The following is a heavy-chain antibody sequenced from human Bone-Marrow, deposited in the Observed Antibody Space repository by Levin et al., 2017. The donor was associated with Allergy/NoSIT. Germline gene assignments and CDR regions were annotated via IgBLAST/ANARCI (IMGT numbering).Heavy chain of an antibody. V-gene: IGHV4-34*01. Sequence: ASQTLSLTCAVYGGSFSGYYWSWIRQPPGKGLEWIGEINHSGSTNYNPSLKSRVTISVDTSKNQFSLKLSSVTAADTAVYYCARGDYDILTGYYPHYYYYYMDVWGKGTTVTVSS. CDR3: ARGDYDILTGYYPHYYYYYMDV. CDR1: GGSFSGYY. CDR2: INHSGST. J-gene: IGHJ6*03. D-gene: IGHD3-9*01.